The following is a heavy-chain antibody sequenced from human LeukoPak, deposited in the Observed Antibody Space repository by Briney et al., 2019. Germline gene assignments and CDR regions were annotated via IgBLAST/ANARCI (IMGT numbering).Heavy chain of an antibody. J-gene: IGHJ3*02. Sequence: PSETLSLTCTVSGGSISSYYWSWIRQPPGKGLEWIGEIYHSGSTNCNPSLKSRVTISVDKSKNQFSLKLSSVTAADTAVYYCARDEGAYYGSGRLNAFDIWGQGTMVTVSS. V-gene: IGHV4-59*12. CDR2: IYHSGST. CDR1: GGSISSYY. CDR3: ARDEGAYYGSGRLNAFDI. D-gene: IGHD3-10*01.